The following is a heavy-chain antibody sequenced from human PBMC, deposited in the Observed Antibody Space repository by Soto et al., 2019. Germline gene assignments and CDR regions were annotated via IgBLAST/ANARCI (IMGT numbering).Heavy chain of an antibody. V-gene: IGHV3-33*03. J-gene: IGHJ3*02. D-gene: IGHD6-13*01. Sequence: QVQLVESGGGVVQPGRSLRLSCVASGFTFSNYGMHWVRQAPGKGVEWVAVIWNDGTNKYYVDSVRGRFTISRDDSKNTLYLEMNSLRAEDMGVYYCAKDMAAAAHQGDAFDIWGLGTMVSVSA. CDR3: AKDMAAAAHQGDAFDI. CDR2: IWNDGTNK. CDR1: GFTFSNYG.